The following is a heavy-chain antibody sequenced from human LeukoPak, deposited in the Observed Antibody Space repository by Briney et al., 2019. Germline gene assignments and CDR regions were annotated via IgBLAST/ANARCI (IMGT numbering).Heavy chain of an antibody. CDR2: ISSSSSYI. V-gene: IGHV3-21*01. D-gene: IGHD1-26*01. CDR1: GFTFSSYW. CDR3: ASQSGSYVEYYFDY. J-gene: IGHJ4*02. Sequence: KSGGSLRLSCAASGFTFSSYWMSWVRQAPGKGLEWVSSISSSSSYIYYADSVKGRFTISRDNAKKSLYLQMNSLRAEDTAVYYCASQSGSYVEYYFDYWGQGTLVTVSS.